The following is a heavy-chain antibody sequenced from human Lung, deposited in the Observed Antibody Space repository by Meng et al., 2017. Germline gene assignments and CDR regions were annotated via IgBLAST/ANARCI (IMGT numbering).Heavy chain of an antibody. V-gene: IGHV4-34*01. J-gene: IGHJ4*02. CDR3: ARGPTTMAHDFDY. Sequence: QVQLKNGGAGLLKPSETLSPPCVVSGGSFSDYYRSWIRQPPGKGLEWIGEINHSGSTNYNPSLESRATISVDTSQNNLSLKLSSVTAADSAVYYCARGPTTMAHDFDYWGQGTLVTVSS. CDR2: INHSGST. CDR1: GGSFSDYY. D-gene: IGHD4-11*01.